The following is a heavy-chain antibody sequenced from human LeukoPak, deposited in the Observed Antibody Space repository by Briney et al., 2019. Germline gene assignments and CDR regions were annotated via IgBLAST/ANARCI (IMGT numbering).Heavy chain of an antibody. CDR1: GYTFTSYT. Sequence: ASVKVSCKASGYTFTSYTMHWVRQAPGQRLEWMVWINAGNGNTEYSQKFQGRVTITRDTSASTAYMELSSLRSEDTAVYYCARFPGIAAAGGHWGQGTLVTVSS. V-gene: IGHV1-3*01. CDR2: INAGNGNT. D-gene: IGHD6-13*01. CDR3: ARFPGIAAAGGH. J-gene: IGHJ4*02.